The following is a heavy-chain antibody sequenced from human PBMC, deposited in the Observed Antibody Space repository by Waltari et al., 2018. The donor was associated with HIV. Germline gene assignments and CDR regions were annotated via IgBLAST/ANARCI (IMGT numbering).Heavy chain of an antibody. CDR1: GYSISSGYY. Sequence: QVQLQESGPGLVKPSETLSLTCAVSGYSISSGYYWGWVRQPPGKGLEWIGSIYHSGSTYYNPSLKSRVTISVDTSKNQFSLKLSSVTAADTAVYYCAREQWRAVDYWGQGTLDTVSS. V-gene: IGHV4-38-2*01. CDR2: IYHSGST. D-gene: IGHD6-19*01. CDR3: AREQWRAVDY. J-gene: IGHJ4*02.